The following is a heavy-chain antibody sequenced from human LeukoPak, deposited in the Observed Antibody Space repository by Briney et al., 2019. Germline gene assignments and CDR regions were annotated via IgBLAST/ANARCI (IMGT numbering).Heavy chain of an antibody. CDR2: IYYSGST. CDR1: GGSISSYY. CDR3: ARRVPAAMRGHYYYYGMDV. V-gene: IGHV4-59*08. J-gene: IGHJ6*02. Sequence: ASETLSLTCTVSGGSISSYYWSWIRQPPGKGLEWIGYIYYSGSTNYNPSLKSRVTISEDTSKNQFSLKLSSVTAADTAVYYCARRVPAAMRGHYYYYGMDVWGQGTTVTVSS. D-gene: IGHD2-2*01.